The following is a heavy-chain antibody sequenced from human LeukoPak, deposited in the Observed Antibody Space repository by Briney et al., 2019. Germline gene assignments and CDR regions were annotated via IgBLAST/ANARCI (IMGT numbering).Heavy chain of an antibody. J-gene: IGHJ2*01. Sequence: KTSETLSLTCNVSGGSISAFSWSWIRQPPGRGLEWIGYIYYIGSTNYNPSLKSRVTISVDTSRTQFSLKLSSVTAADTAVYYCARGPLLYDTSIYWYFDLWGRGTLVAVSS. V-gene: IGHV4-59*01. CDR2: IYYIGST. CDR1: GGSISAFS. D-gene: IGHD3-22*01. CDR3: ARGPLLYDTSIYWYFDL.